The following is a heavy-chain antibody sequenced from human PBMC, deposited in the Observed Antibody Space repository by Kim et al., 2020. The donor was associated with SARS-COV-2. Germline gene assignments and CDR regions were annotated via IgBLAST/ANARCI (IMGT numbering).Heavy chain of an antibody. J-gene: IGHJ6*02. CDR3: ARGGGNVGGYSYGYYYYYGMDV. V-gene: IGHV6-1*01. CDR1: GDSVSSNSAA. D-gene: IGHD5-18*01. CDR2: TYYRSKWYN. Sequence: SQTLSLTCAISGDSVSSNSAAWNWIRQSPSRGLEWLGRTYYRSKWYNDYAVSVKSRITINPDTSKNQFSLQLNSVTPEDTAVYYCARGGGNVGGYSYGYYYYYGMDVWGQGTTVTVSS.